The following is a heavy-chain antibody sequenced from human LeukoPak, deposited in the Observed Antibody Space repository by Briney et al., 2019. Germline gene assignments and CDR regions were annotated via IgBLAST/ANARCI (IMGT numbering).Heavy chain of an antibody. CDR1: GVSISGYY. CDR3: ARNDGYHDMLTGYRAFDI. V-gene: IGHV4-59*01. CDR2: IYRSESS. Sequence: SETLSLTCSVSGVSISGYYWSWIRQPPRKQLEWIGYIYRSESSNYNPSLKSRVTMSLDTPNNQLSLKLSSVTAADTAVYYCARNDGYHDMLTGYRAFDIWGPGTMVTVSS. J-gene: IGHJ3*02. D-gene: IGHD3-9*01.